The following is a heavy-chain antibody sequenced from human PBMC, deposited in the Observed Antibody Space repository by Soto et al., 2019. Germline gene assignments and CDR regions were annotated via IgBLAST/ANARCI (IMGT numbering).Heavy chain of an antibody. CDR2: ISASSRST. V-gene: IGHV3-21*01. CDR3: ARLVVATLTNYYSVLDV. Sequence: GGSLRLSCAASGFTFNTYTMTWVRQAPGKGLEWISSISASSRSTYYADSMKGRLTISRDNANNSLYLHMHSLRAEDTAVYYCARLVVATLTNYYSVLDVWGQGTPVTVSS. CDR1: GFTFNTYT. J-gene: IGHJ6*02. D-gene: IGHD5-12*01.